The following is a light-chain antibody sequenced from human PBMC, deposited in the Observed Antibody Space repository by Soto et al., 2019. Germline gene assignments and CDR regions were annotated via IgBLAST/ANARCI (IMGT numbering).Light chain of an antibody. J-gene: IGLJ1*01. CDR1: SSDVGDYNY. V-gene: IGLV2-14*01. Sequence: QSASVSGSPWPPITISCTGTSSDVGDYNYVSWYQQHPGEAPKLIIYDVNNRPPGVSNRFSGSKSGNTASLTISWLQAEDEADYYCISYASINTYVFGTGAKVTVL. CDR3: ISYASINTYV. CDR2: DVN.